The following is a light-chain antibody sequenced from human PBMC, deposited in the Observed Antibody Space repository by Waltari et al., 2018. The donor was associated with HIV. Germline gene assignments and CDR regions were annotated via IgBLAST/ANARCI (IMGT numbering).Light chain of an antibody. V-gene: IGLV2-23*02. J-gene: IGLJ2*01. CDR2: EVS. CDR1: SSDVGGYNL. CDR3: CAYAGSTTYVI. Sequence: QSALTQPASVSGSPGQSITISCTGTSSDVGGYNLVSWYQQHPGKAPKLMIYEVSKRPSGVSKRFCGSKSGNTASLTISGLQAEDEADYYCCAYAGSTTYVIFGGGTKLTVL.